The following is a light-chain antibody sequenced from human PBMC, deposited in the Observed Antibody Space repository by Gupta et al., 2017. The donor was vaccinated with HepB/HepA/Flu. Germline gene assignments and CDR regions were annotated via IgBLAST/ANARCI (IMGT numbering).Light chain of an antibody. V-gene: IGKV1-27*01. CDR3: QKYNSASTWT. CDR2: AAS. CDR1: QGISNY. Sequence: DIQMTQSPSSLSASVGDRVTITCRASQGISNYLAWYQQKPGKVPKLLIYAASTLQAGVPSRFSGSGSGTDLTLTISSRQPEDVATYYCQKYNSASTWTFGQGTKVEIK. J-gene: IGKJ1*01.